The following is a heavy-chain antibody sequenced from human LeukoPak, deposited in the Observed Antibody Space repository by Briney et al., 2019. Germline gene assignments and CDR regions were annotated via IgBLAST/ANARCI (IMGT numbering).Heavy chain of an antibody. CDR2: IDYSGSK. CDR1: GGSLSRGDYY. Sequence: PSEALSLTCTVSGGSLSRGDYYWSWPRHPPGKGLEWIGYIDYSGSKYHNTSLKSPVPKSVDTSKNQFSLKPSAVTAAYTAVYYCARGEELEPPRIDYWGQGTLLTVSS. D-gene: IGHD1-7*01. V-gene: IGHV4-30-4*08. CDR3: ARGEELEPPRIDY. J-gene: IGHJ4*02.